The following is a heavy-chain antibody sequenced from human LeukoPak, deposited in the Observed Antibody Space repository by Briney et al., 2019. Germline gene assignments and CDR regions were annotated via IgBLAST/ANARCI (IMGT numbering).Heavy chain of an antibody. J-gene: IGHJ5*02. Sequence: SETLSLTCTVSGGSISSYYWGWIRQPPGKGLEWIGSIYYSGSTYYNPSLKSRVTISVDTSKNQFSLKLSSVTAADTAVYYCARVAAGDYLFNWFDPWGQGTLVTVSS. D-gene: IGHD4-17*01. CDR1: GGSISSYY. CDR3: ARVAAGDYLFNWFDP. CDR2: IYYSGST. V-gene: IGHV4-39*07.